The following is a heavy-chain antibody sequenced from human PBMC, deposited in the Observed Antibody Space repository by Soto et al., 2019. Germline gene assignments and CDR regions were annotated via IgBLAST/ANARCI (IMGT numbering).Heavy chain of an antibody. CDR3: ARDKLSFTVVTQGVT. CDR1: GGSVSSGSYY. Sequence: SETLSLTCTVSGGSVSSGSYYWSWIRQPPGKGLEWIGYIYYSGSTNYNPSLKSRVTISVDTSKNQFSLKLSSVTAADTAMYYCARDKLSFTVVTQGVTWGHGTLVPVSS. J-gene: IGHJ4*01. CDR2: IYYSGST. D-gene: IGHD2-21*02. V-gene: IGHV4-61*01.